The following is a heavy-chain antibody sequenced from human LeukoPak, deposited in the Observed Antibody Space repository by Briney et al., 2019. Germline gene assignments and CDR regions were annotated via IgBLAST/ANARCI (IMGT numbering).Heavy chain of an antibody. Sequence: ASVKVSCKACGYTFTTYALSGVRQAPGQGLEWVGWINTNTGNPTYAQGFTGRFVFALDTSVSTEYVQVNSLKTDDTAIYYCGREQWLADYWGRGTVVIVSS. CDR3: GREQWLADY. V-gene: IGHV7-4-1*02. D-gene: IGHD6-19*01. CDR1: GYTFTTYA. CDR2: INTNTGNP. J-gene: IGHJ4*02.